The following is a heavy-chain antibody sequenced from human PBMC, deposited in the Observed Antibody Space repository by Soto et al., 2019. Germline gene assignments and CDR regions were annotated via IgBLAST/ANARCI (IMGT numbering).Heavy chain of an antibody. J-gene: IGHJ4*02. D-gene: IGHD3-16*01. CDR2: IKDDGSEI. CDR1: GFNVMSYW. Sequence: GGSLRLSCAVSGFNVMSYWMSWVRQAPGKGLEWVASIKDDGSEIYYLQSVRGRFTISRDSAGNALHLAMNYLSAEDTGVYFCARDIGFDYVNWGKGTLVTVNS. V-gene: IGHV3-7*01. CDR3: ARDIGFDYVN.